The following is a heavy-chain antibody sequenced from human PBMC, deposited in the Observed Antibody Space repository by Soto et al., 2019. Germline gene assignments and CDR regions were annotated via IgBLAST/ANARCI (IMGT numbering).Heavy chain of an antibody. CDR2: IIPIFGTA. CDR1: GGTFSSYA. CDR3: ARDATYNWNYGSYFDY. D-gene: IGHD1-7*01. Sequence: QVKLVQSGAEVKKPGSSVKVSCKASGGTFSSYAISWVRQAPGQGLEWMGGIIPIFGTANYAQKFQGRVTITADKSTSRAYMELTSLRSEDTAVYYCARDATYNWNYGSYFDYWGQGTLVTVSS. J-gene: IGHJ4*02. V-gene: IGHV1-69*06.